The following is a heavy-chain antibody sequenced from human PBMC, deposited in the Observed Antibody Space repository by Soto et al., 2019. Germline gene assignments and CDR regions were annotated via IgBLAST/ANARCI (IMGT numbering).Heavy chain of an antibody. Sequence: QVQLVQSGAEVKKPGSSVKVSCKASGGTFSSYAISWVRQAPGQGLEWMGGIIPIFGTPDYAQRFQGRVTITADESTSTLYMELSSLRSEDTAVYYCARHLGGNHYYYGMAVWGQGTTVTVSS. J-gene: IGHJ6*02. CDR3: ARHLGGNHYYYGMAV. CDR2: IIPIFGTP. CDR1: GGTFSSYA. D-gene: IGHD3-16*01. V-gene: IGHV1-69*12.